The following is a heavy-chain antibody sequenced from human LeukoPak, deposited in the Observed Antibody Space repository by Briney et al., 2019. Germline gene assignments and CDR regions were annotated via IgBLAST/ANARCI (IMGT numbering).Heavy chain of an antibody. D-gene: IGHD6-13*01. CDR3: ARDWTGLAAAGTGYFQH. CDR2: IYYTGST. J-gene: IGHJ1*01. V-gene: IGHV4-39*07. Sequence: SETLSLTCSVSGSSISSRSFYWGWIRQSPGKGVEWIRPIYYTGSTSYNPPLQSRDTISVDTSQNQFSLKLNSVTTADTAVYYCARDWTGLAAAGTGYFQHWGQGTLVTVSS. CDR1: GSSISSRSFY.